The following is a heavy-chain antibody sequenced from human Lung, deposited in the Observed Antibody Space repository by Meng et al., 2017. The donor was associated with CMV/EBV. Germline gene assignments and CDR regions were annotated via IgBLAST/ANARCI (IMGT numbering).Heavy chain of an antibody. CDR3: ARGAKNYYGSGRSTVDGMDV. CDR2: MNPNSGNT. CDR1: GYTFTSYD. J-gene: IGHJ6*02. Sequence: SVXVSXXASGYTFTSYDINWVRQATGQGLEWMGWMNPNSGNTGYAQKFQGRVTITRNTSISTAYMELSSLRSEDTAVYYCARGAKNYYGSGRSTVDGMDVWGQGTXVTVAS. D-gene: IGHD3-10*01. V-gene: IGHV1-8*03.